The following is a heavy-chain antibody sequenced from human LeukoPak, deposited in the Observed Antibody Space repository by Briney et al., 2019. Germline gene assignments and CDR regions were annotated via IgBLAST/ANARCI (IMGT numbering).Heavy chain of an antibody. J-gene: IGHJ3*02. Sequence: SETLSLTCTVSGGSISSGGYDWSWIRQHPGKGLEWIGYIYYSGSTYYNPSLKSRVTISVDTSKNQFSLKLSSVTAADTAVYYCASSPSGYYYSAFDIWGQGTMVTVSS. V-gene: IGHV4-31*03. CDR1: GGSISSGGYD. CDR3: ASSPSGYYYSAFDI. D-gene: IGHD3-22*01. CDR2: IYYSGST.